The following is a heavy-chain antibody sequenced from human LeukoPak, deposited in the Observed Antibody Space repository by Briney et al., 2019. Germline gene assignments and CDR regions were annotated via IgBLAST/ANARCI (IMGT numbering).Heavy chain of an antibody. CDR2: IIPIFGTA. Sequence: SVKVSCKAPGGTFSSYAISWVRQAPGQGLEWMGGIIPIFGTANYVQKFQGRVTITADESTSTAYMELSSLRSEDTAVYYCARGTVMVYARYYYYYGMDVWGQGTTVTVSS. CDR1: GGTFSSYA. D-gene: IGHD5/OR15-5a*01. V-gene: IGHV1-69*13. CDR3: ARGTVMVYARYYYYYGMDV. J-gene: IGHJ6*02.